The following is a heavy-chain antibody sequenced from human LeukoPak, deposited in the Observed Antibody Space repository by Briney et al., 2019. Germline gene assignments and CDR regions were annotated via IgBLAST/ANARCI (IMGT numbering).Heavy chain of an antibody. V-gene: IGHV4-59*01. D-gene: IGHD2-15*01. Sequence: SETLSLTCTVSGGSISSYYWSWIRQPPGKGLEWIGYIYYSGSTNYNPSLKSRVTISVDTSKNQFSLKLSSVTAADTAVCYCARALGYCSGGSCSYFDYWGQGTLVTVSS. J-gene: IGHJ4*02. CDR3: ARALGYCSGGSCSYFDY. CDR1: GGSISSYY. CDR2: IYYSGST.